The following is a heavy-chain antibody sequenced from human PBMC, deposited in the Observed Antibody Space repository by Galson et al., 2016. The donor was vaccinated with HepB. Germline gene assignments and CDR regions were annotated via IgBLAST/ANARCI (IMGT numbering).Heavy chain of an antibody. J-gene: IGHJ3*01. CDR2: VYRSGSS. CDR1: SYSISNGHY. Sequence: LSLTCTVSSYSISNGHYWGWMRQPPGKGLEWIGSVYRSGSSYYNPSLRSRVTISVDTAKNHFSLRLTSVTGADTAVYYCARTVLPASIGGPFDFWGPGTLITVSS. V-gene: IGHV4-38-2*02. CDR3: ARTVLPASIGGPFDF. D-gene: IGHD3-10*01.